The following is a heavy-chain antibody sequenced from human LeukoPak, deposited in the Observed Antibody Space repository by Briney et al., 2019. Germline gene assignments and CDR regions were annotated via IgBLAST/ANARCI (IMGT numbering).Heavy chain of an antibody. CDR3: AVPYCGGDCYSSSFDY. CDR1: GGTFSKYT. J-gene: IGHJ4*02. V-gene: IGHV1-69*13. D-gene: IGHD2-21*02. CDR2: ITPLFGTA. Sequence: ASVKVSCKASGGTFSKYTISWVRQRPGQGLEWMGGITPLFGTANYAQKFQGRVTITADESASTAYMELSSLKSEDTAVYYCAVPYCGGDCYSSSFDYWGQGTLVTVSS.